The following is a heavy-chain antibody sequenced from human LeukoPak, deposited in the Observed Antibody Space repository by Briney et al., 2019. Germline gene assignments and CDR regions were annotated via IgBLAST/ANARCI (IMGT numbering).Heavy chain of an antibody. D-gene: IGHD6-13*01. CDR1: GYSFTSYW. Sequence: GESLKISCKGSGYSFTSYWIGSVRQMPGKGLGWMGIICPGDSDTRYSPSFQGQVTISADKSISTAYLQWSSLKASDTAMYYCARRSSSSWYPPPFDYWGQGTLVTVSS. CDR2: ICPGDSDT. J-gene: IGHJ4*02. CDR3: ARRSSSSWYPPPFDY. V-gene: IGHV5-51*01.